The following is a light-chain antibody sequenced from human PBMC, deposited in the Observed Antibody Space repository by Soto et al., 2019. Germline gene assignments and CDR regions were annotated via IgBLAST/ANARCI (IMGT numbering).Light chain of an antibody. CDR3: QQTYSTPPT. CDR1: ENIDRY. V-gene: IGKV1-39*01. J-gene: IGKJ1*01. CDR2: DAS. Sequence: DIQVTQSPSSLSSSVGDRVTITCRASENIDRYVNWYQQIPGKAPSLLISDASTLQSGVPSRFRGSGSVTSFSLTIDSLQPEDFAVYYCQQTYSTPPTFGQGTKVDI.